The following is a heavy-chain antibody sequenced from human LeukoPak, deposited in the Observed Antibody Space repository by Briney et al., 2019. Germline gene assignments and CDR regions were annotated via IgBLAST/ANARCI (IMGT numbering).Heavy chain of an antibody. J-gene: IGHJ4*02. CDR3: AKDRQPLGYCSSTSCFFDD. CDR1: GFTFSSYA. CDR2: ISGSGGST. V-gene: IGHV3-23*01. D-gene: IGHD2-2*01. Sequence: GGSLRLSCAASGFTFSSYAMSWVRQAPGKGLEWVSAISGSGGSTYYADSVKGRFTISRDNSKNTLYQQMNSLRAEDTAVYYCAKDRQPLGYCSSTSCFFDDWGQGTLVTVSS.